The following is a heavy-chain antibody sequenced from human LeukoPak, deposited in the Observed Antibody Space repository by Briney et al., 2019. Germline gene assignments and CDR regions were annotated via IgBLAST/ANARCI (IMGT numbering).Heavy chain of an antibody. CDR1: GYTFTGYY. Sequence: ASVKVSCKASGYTFTGYYMHWVRQAPGQGLEWMGWVNPNSGGTNYAQKFQGRVTMTRDTSISTAYMELSRLRSDDTAVYYCARDPWRRYFDWFTQIDYWGQGTLVTVSS. V-gene: IGHV1-2*02. CDR2: VNPNSGGT. J-gene: IGHJ4*02. D-gene: IGHD3-9*01. CDR3: ARDPWRRYFDWFTQIDY.